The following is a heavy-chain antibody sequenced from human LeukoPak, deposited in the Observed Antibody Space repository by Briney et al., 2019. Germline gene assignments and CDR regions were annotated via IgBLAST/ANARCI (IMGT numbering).Heavy chain of an antibody. J-gene: IGHJ4*02. D-gene: IGHD5-12*01. CDR1: GFTFSSYG. CDR3: AKDQEGWDIVATIGFDY. CDR2: ISGSGGST. Sequence: RSGGSLRLSCAASGFTFSSYGMSWVRQAPGKGLEWVSAISGSGGSTYYADSVKGRFTISRDNSKNTLYLQMNSLRAEDTAVYYCAKDQEGWDIVATIGFDYWGQGTLVTVSS. V-gene: IGHV3-23*01.